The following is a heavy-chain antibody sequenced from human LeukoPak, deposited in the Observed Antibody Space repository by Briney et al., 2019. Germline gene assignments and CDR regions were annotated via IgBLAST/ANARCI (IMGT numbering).Heavy chain of an antibody. Sequence: GGSLRLSCAASGFTFRRYWMHWVRQAPGKGLVWVSRVNSDGSSTSYGDSVKGRFTISRDNAKNTLSLQMNSLRAEDTAVYYCGRAEGQSFDYWGQGTVVTVSS. D-gene: IGHD6-19*01. J-gene: IGHJ4*02. V-gene: IGHV3-74*01. CDR1: GFTFRRYW. CDR3: GRAEGQSFDY. CDR2: VNSDGSST.